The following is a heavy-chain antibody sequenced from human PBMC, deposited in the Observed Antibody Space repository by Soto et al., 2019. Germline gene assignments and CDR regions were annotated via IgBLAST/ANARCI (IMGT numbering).Heavy chain of an antibody. Sequence: GGSLRLSCAASGFTFSSYGMHGVRQAPGKGLEWVAVISYDGSNKYYADSVKGRFTISRDNSKNTLYLQMNSLRAEDTAVYYCAKGDYITIFGVVIENFDYWGQGTLVTVSS. V-gene: IGHV3-30*18. D-gene: IGHD3-3*01. CDR1: GFTFSSYG. CDR2: ISYDGSNK. CDR3: AKGDYITIFGVVIENFDY. J-gene: IGHJ4*02.